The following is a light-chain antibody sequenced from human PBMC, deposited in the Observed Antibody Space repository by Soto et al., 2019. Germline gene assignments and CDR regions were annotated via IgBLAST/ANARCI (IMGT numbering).Light chain of an antibody. Sequence: EIVLAQSPGTLSLSPGDTATLSCRASQSVGVSLAWYQQKPGQPPRLLVYDVSNRATGIPARFSGSGSETDFTLTISTLEPEDFAVYYCQPRSDWPPTWTFGQGTKVDIK. CDR3: QPRSDWPPTWT. J-gene: IGKJ1*01. V-gene: IGKV3-11*01. CDR1: QSVGVS. CDR2: DVS.